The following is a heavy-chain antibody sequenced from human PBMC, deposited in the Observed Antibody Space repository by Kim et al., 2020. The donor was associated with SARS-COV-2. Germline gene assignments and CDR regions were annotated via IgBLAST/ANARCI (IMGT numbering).Heavy chain of an antibody. V-gene: IGHV4-39*01. D-gene: IGHD3-3*02. CDR1: GGSIASSRQY. CDR3: ARPSNAYF. CDR2: FADSVDNSPNPSG. Sequence: SETLSLTCTVSGGSIASSRQYWGWKPQPPGKNLEGVGTFADSVDNSPNPSGYYNPSLLRRVNMSVDKPKSEFSVKLRAVNAADTALDYCARPSNAYF. J-gene: IGHJ1*01.